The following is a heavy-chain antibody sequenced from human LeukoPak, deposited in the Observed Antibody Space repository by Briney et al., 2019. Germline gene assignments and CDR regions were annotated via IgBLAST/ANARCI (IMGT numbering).Heavy chain of an antibody. CDR1: GFTFSSYA. J-gene: IGHJ4*02. D-gene: IGHD1-26*01. Sequence: PGGSLRLSCAASGFTFSSYAMSWVRQALGKGLEWVSAISGSGGSTYYADSVKGRFTISRDNSKNTLYLQMNSLRAEDTAVYYCAKDTLAYSGSFGAFDYWGQGTLVTVSS. CDR3: AKDTLAYSGSFGAFDY. V-gene: IGHV3-23*01. CDR2: ISGSGGST.